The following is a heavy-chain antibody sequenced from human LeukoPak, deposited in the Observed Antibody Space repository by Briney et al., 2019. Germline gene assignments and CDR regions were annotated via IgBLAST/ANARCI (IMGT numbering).Heavy chain of an antibody. V-gene: IGHV4-59*01. J-gene: IGHJ4*02. CDR3: ARVVPQGCSGGSCYSGFDY. D-gene: IGHD2-15*01. CDR2: IYYSGST. Sequence: PSETLSLTCTVSGGSISSYYWSWIRQPPGKGLEWIGYIYYSGSTNYNPSLKSRVTISVDTSKNQFSLKLSSVTAADTAVYYCARVVPQGCSGGSCYSGFDYWGQGTLVTVSS. CDR1: GGSISSYY.